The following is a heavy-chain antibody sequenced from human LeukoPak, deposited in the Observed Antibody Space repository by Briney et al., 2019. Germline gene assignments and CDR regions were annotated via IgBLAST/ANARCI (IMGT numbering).Heavy chain of an antibody. CDR3: ARHDRLATYYYDTSGPSYFDY. CDR1: GGSISSYY. CDR2: VYYTGST. D-gene: IGHD3-22*01. V-gene: IGHV4-59*01. Sequence: KPSETLSLTCTVSGGSISSYYWSWIRQPPGKGLEWIGYVYYTGSTNYNPSLKSRVTISVDTSKNQFSLNLSSVTAADAAVYYCARHDRLATYYYDTSGPSYFDYWGQGTLVTVSS. J-gene: IGHJ4*02.